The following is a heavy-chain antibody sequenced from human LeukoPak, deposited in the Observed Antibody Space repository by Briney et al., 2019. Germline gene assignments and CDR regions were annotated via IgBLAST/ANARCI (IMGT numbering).Heavy chain of an antibody. V-gene: IGHV3-48*04. Sequence: PGGSLRLSCAASGFTFSDYSLNWVRQAPGKGLEWVSYISFSVNTKYYGDSVKGRFTISRDNAKNSLYLQMNSLRAEDTAVYYCARETDDYVWGSYRPNGIDYWGQGTLVTVSS. CDR2: ISFSVNTK. D-gene: IGHD3-16*02. CDR1: GFTFSDYS. CDR3: ARETDDYVWGSYRPNGIDY. J-gene: IGHJ4*02.